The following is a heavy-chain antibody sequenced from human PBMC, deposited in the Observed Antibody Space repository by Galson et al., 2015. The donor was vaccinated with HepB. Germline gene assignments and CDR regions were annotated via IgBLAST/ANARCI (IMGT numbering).Heavy chain of an antibody. V-gene: IGHV3-21*01. CDR1: GFTFSSYW. CDR2: ISSSSSYI. CDR3: ARRGDYGGNNGMDV. D-gene: IGHD4-23*01. J-gene: IGHJ6*02. Sequence: SLRLSCAASGFTFSSYWMSWVRQAPGKGLEWVSSISSSSSYIYYADSVKGRFTISRDNAKNSLYLQMNSLRAEDTAVYYCARRGDYGGNNGMDVWGQGTTVTVSS.